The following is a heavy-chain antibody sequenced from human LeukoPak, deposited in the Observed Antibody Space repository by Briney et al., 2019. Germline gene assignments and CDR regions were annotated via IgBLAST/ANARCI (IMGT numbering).Heavy chain of an antibody. Sequence: GGSLRLSCAASGFTFSSYAMSWVRQAPGKGLEWVSAISGSGGSTYYADSVKGRFTSSRDNSKNMLYLQMNSLRAEDTAIYYCAKVGGYGSGTYSEDWGQGILVTVSS. D-gene: IGHD3-10*01. CDR3: AKVGGYGSGTYSED. V-gene: IGHV3-23*01. CDR2: ISGSGGST. J-gene: IGHJ4*02. CDR1: GFTFSSYA.